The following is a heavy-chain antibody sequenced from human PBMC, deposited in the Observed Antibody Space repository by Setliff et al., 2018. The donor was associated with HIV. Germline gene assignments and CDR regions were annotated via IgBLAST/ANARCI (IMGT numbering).Heavy chain of an antibody. CDR2: SYTSGNT. J-gene: IGHJ6*03. CDR3: ARVGASGVPSTMDYYYMDV. CDR1: GGSISNYY. D-gene: IGHD3-10*01. V-gene: IGHV4-4*09. Sequence: SETLSLTCTVSGGSISNYYWSWLRQPPGKGLEWIGCSYTSGNTNYNPSLESRVTMSVDTSRTQFSLKLRSVTAADTAVYYCARVGASGVPSTMDYYYMDVWGKGTTVTVSS.